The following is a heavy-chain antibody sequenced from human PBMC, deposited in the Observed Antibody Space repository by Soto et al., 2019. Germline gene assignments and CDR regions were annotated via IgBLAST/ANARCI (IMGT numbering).Heavy chain of an antibody. D-gene: IGHD3-16*01. CDR1: RGSMSSSDW. Sequence: QLQESGPGLVEPSGTLSLTCAVSRGSMSSSDWWCWVRQAPGKGLEWIGDTYHSGNTNYNPSLKSRVTLSVDNSKNQFSLTLTSVTAADTGVYYCATWGSTAFDIWGQGTMVTVSS. CDR3: ATWGSTAFDI. CDR2: TYHSGNT. V-gene: IGHV4-4*02. J-gene: IGHJ3*02.